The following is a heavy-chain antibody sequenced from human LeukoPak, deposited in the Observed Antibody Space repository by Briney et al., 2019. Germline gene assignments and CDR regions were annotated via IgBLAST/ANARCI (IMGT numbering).Heavy chain of an antibody. J-gene: IGHJ4*02. CDR2: INAGNGNT. CDR1: GYTFTSYA. V-gene: IGHV1-3*01. D-gene: IGHD6-13*01. CDR3: ARDLRLISGSWYLDY. Sequence: GASVKVSCKASGYTFTSYAMHWVRQAPGQRLEWMGWINAGNGNTKYSQKFQGRVTITRDTSASTVYMELSSLRSEDTAVYYCARDLRLISGSWYLDYWGQGTLVTVSS.